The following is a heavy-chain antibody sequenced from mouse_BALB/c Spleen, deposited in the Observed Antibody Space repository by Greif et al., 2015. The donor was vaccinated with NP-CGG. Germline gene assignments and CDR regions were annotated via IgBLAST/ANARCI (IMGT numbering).Heavy chain of an antibody. Sequence: QVQLQQSGAELVRPGSSVKISCKASGCAFSSYWMNWVKQRPGQGLEWIGQIYPGDGDTNYNGKFKGKATLTADKSSSTAYMQLSSLTSEDSAVYFCARSHYYGSSYYFDYWGQGTTLTVSS. CDR3: ARSHYYGSSYYFDY. CDR2: IYPGDGDT. J-gene: IGHJ2*01. D-gene: IGHD1-1*01. CDR1: GCAFSSYW. V-gene: IGHV1-80*01.